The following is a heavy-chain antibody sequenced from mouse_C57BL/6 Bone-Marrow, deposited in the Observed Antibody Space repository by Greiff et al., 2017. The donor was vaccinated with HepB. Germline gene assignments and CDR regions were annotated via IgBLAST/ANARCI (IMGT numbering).Heavy chain of an antibody. V-gene: IGHV1-26*01. CDR1: GYTFTDYY. J-gene: IGHJ2*01. CDR3: AREEGNYYGSSWGY. CDR2: INPNNGGT. Sequence: EVQLQQSGPELVKPGASVKISCKASGYTFTDYYMNWVKQSHGKSLEWIGDINPNNGGTSYNQKFKGKATLTVDKSSSTAYMELRSLTSEDSAVYYCAREEGNYYGSSWGYWGQGTTLTVSS. D-gene: IGHD1-1*01.